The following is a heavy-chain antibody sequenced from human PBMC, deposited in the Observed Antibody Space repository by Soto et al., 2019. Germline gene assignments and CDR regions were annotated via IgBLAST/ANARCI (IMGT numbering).Heavy chain of an antibody. J-gene: IGHJ6*02. CDR2: ISGTGANT. D-gene: IGHD3-10*01. Sequence: EEQLLESGGGLVQPGGSLRLSCAASGFTFSSSAMSWVRQAPGKGLEWVSAISGTGANTYYADYVKGRFTVSRDNAENTLYLQLNSLRTEDTAVYYCARTDKMVRGVKLGMDVWGQGTTVTVSS. V-gene: IGHV3-23*01. CDR1: GFTFSSSA. CDR3: ARTDKMVRGVKLGMDV.